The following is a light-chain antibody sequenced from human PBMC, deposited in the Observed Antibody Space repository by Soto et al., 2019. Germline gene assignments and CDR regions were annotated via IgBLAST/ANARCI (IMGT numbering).Light chain of an antibody. CDR3: QKYNTAPLT. CDR1: QSFSTY. CDR2: GIS. J-gene: IGKJ4*01. V-gene: IGKV1-27*01. Sequence: DFQMPQSPSPLSASLRDSLIITCLASQSFSTYLAWYQQKPGQVPKLLISGISTLESGVPSRFSGSGDGTEFTLTISNLQPEDVATYYRQKYNTAPLTFGGGTKVDIK.